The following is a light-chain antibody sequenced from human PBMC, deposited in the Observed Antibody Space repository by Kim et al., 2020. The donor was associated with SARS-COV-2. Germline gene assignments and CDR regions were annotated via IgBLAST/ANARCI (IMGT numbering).Light chain of an antibody. J-gene: IGKJ2*01. CDR1: QSISSW. V-gene: IGKV1-5*03. CDR3: QQYNGL. Sequence: STLSAYVGDRVTIDCRASQSISSWLAWYQQKPGKAPKLLIYKASSLERGVPSRFSGSGSGTEFTLTISSLQPDDFATYYCQQYNGLFGQGTKLEI. CDR2: KAS.